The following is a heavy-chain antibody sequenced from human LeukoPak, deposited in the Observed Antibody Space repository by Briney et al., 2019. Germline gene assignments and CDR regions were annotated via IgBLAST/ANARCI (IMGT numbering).Heavy chain of an antibody. D-gene: IGHD3-10*01. V-gene: IGHV4-59*08. CDR3: ARHYYGSGSTLDY. CDR2: IYYSGST. J-gene: IGHJ4*02. CDR1: GGSMSSYY. Sequence: SETLSLTCTVSGGSMSSYYWSWIRQPPGKGVEWIGYIYYSGSTNYNPSLKSRVTISVDTSKTQFSLKLSSVTAADTAVYYCARHYYGSGSTLDYWGQGTLVTVSS.